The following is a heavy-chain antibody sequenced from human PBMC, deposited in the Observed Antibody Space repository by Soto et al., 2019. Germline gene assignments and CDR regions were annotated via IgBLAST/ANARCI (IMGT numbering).Heavy chain of an antibody. J-gene: IGHJ4*02. V-gene: IGHV2-5*01. CDR3: EHRVIGPAAPQIDS. D-gene: IGHD6-6*01. Sequence: QITLKESGPTLVKPTQTLTLTCTFSGFSLSASGVGVAWIRQPPGKALQWLALIFWNDDKFYTSSLRNRLTITKHTSKNQVILTLTNMEPEDAATYYCEHRVIGPAAPQIDSWGPGTLVTVSS. CDR2: IFWNDDK. CDR1: GFSLSASGVG.